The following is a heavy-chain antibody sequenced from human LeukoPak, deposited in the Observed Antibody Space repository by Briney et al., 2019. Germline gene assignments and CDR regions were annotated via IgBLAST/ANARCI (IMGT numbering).Heavy chain of an antibody. V-gene: IGHV1-8*02. CDR3: ARTYYYDVGAFDI. Sequence: ASVKVSCKASGYTFTGYYMHWVRQAPGQGLEWMGWMNPNSGNTGYAQKFQGRVTMTRNTSISTAYMELSSLRSEDTAVYYCARTYYYDVGAFDIWGQGTMVTVSS. J-gene: IGHJ3*02. D-gene: IGHD3-22*01. CDR1: GYTFTGYY. CDR2: MNPNSGNT.